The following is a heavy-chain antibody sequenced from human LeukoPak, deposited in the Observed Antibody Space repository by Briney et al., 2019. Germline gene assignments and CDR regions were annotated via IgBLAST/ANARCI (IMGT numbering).Heavy chain of an antibody. D-gene: IGHD2-2*01. J-gene: IGHJ6*03. CDR3: ARLGYCSSTSCYEDMDV. CDR1: GGSFSGYY. Sequence: SETLTLTCAVYGGSFSGYYWSWIRQPPGKGLEGIGEINHSGSTNYNPSLKSRVTISVDTSKNQFSLKLSSVTAADTSVYYCARLGYCSSTSCYEDMDVWGKGTTVTVSS. V-gene: IGHV4-34*01. CDR2: INHSGST.